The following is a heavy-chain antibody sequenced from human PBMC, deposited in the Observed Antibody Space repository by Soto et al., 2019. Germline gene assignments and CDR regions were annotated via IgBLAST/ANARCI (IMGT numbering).Heavy chain of an antibody. Sequence: SPTRAVSGGSISSGGYSWNWIRQHPGKGLEWIGYIYYSGSTYYNPSLKSRVTISVDTSKNQFSLKLNSVTAADTAVHYCAREPLTWGQGTLVTVSS. CDR2: IYYSGST. J-gene: IGHJ4*02. CDR3: AREPLT. V-gene: IGHV4-31*11. CDR1: GGSISSGGYS.